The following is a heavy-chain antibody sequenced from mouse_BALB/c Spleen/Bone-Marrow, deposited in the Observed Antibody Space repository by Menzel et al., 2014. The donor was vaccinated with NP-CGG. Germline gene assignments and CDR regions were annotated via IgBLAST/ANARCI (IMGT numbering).Heavy chain of an antibody. CDR1: GYTFTDYE. V-gene: IGHV1-15*01. Sequence: ESGAELVRPGASVTLSCKASGYTFTDYEMHWVKQTPVHGLEWIGAIDPETGGTAYNQKFKGKATLTADKSSSTAYMELRSLTSEDSAVYYCRAYYRYDGYAMDYWGQGTSVTVSS. CDR2: IDPETGGT. CDR3: RAYYRYDGYAMDY. D-gene: IGHD2-14*01. J-gene: IGHJ4*01.